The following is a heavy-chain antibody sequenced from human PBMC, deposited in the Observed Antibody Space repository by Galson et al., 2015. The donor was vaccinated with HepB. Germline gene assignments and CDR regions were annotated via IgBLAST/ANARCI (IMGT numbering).Heavy chain of an antibody. V-gene: IGHV3-30*18. CDR3: AKGGPYSYDALDI. CDR1: GFTFSSYG. CDR2: ISYDGSNK. D-gene: IGHD5-18*01. J-gene: IGHJ3*02. Sequence: SLRLSCAASGFTFSSYGMHWVRQAPGKGLEWVAVISYDGSNKYYADSVKGRFTISRDNSKNTLYLQMNSLRAEDTAVYYCAKGGPYSYDALDIWGQGTMVTVSS.